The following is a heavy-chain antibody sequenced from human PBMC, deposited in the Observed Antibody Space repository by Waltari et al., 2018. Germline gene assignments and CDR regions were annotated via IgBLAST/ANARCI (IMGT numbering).Heavy chain of an antibody. CDR1: GGSISSSSYY. D-gene: IGHD6-6*01. CDR2: IFLSGGT. J-gene: IGHJ3*02. V-gene: IGHV4-39*01. CDR3: ARSIAARPDAFDI. Sequence: QVQLQQWGAGLLKPSETLSLTCTVSGGSISSSSYYWGWIRQPPGKGLEWIGRIFLSGGTNYNPALKSRVTISGNPSKNQFSLKLGPVTAADTAVYYLARSIAARPDAFDIWGQGTMVTVSS.